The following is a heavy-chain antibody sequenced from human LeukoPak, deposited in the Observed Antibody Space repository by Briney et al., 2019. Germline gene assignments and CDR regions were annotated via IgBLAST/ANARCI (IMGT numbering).Heavy chain of an antibody. CDR1: GGTLSRFG. Sequence: SVKVSCKASGGTLSRFGINWVRQSPGQGLECMGGIIPIFGTANYAQKFQGRVTITADESTSTAYMELSSLKSEDTAVYYCARVVTPRYCSSTSCYWKGWFDPWGQGTLVTVSS. CDR2: IIPIFGTA. D-gene: IGHD2-2*01. CDR3: ARVVTPRYCSSTSCYWKGWFDP. J-gene: IGHJ5*02. V-gene: IGHV1-69*13.